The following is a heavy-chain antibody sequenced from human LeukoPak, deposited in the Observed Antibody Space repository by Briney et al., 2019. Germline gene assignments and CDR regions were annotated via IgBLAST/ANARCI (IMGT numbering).Heavy chain of an antibody. Sequence: GGSLRLSCAASGFTFSRHWMSWVRQAPGKGLEWVANIKEDGSEKYYVDSVKGRFTISRDNAKSSLDLQMNSLRAEDTAVYYCARDGRGAYEYWGQEILVTVSS. CDR1: GFTFSRHW. D-gene: IGHD2-21*01. V-gene: IGHV3-7*01. J-gene: IGHJ4*02. CDR2: IKEDGSEK. CDR3: ARDGRGAYEY.